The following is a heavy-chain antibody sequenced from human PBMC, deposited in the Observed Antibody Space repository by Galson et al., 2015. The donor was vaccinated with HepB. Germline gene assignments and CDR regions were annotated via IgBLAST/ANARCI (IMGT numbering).Heavy chain of an antibody. V-gene: IGHV3-23*01. D-gene: IGHD3-10*01. CDR2: ISGSGGST. CDR3: AKDQLTMVRGVYQYYFDY. CDR1: GFTFSSYA. Sequence: LRLSCAASGFTFSSYAMSWVRQAPGKGLEWVSAISGSGGSTYYADSVKGRFTISRDNSKNTLYLQMNSLRAEDTAVYYCAKDQLTMVRGVYQYYFDYWGQGTLVTVSS. J-gene: IGHJ4*02.